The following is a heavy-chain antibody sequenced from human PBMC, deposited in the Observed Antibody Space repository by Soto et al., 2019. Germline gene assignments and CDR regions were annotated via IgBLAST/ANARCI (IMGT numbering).Heavy chain of an antibody. CDR2: ISYDGSNK. D-gene: IGHD3-9*01. Sequence: HPGGSLRLSCAASGFTFSYYTMHWVRQAPGKELEWVAVISYDGSNKYYADSVKGRFTISRDNSKNTLYLQMNSLRAEDTAVYYCAERTGGFDFDWFTHPLGDYWGQGTLVTVSS. CDR1: GFTFSYYT. J-gene: IGHJ4*02. CDR3: AERTGGFDFDWFTHPLGDY. V-gene: IGHV3-30-3*01.